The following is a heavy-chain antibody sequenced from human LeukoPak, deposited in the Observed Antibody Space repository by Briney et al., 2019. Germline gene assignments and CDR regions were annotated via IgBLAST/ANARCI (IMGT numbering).Heavy chain of an antibody. CDR2: ISSSSVYK. D-gene: IGHD3-10*02. V-gene: IGHV3-21*01. J-gene: IGHJ4*02. Sequence: GGSLRLSCAASGVTFINYNMNWVRQAPGKGLEWVSSISSSSVYKYYADSVKGRFTISRDNAKNSLFLQMNRLRAEDTAVYYCAREMVFGEPWGQGTLVTVSS. CDR1: GVTFINYN. CDR3: AREMVFGEP.